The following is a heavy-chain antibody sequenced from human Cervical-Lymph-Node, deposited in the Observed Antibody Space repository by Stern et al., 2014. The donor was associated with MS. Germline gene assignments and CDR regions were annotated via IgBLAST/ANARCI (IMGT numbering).Heavy chain of an antibody. V-gene: IGHV4-61*02. CDR3: ATNPLYFYDGSALGH. D-gene: IGHD3-3*01. Sequence: QLQLQESGPGLVRPSQTLSLSCTVSGGSGTSGSYYWSWVRQAAGKGLEWIGRIYTSGITNYNPSLKSRVTMSIDTSKNQFSLKLSSVTAADTATYFCATNPLYFYDGSALGHWGQGILVAVSS. CDR2: IYTSGIT. CDR1: GGSGTSGSYY. J-gene: IGHJ4*02.